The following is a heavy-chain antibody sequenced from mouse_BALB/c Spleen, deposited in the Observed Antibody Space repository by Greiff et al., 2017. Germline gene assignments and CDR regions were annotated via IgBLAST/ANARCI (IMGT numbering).Heavy chain of an antibody. J-gene: IGHJ3*02. CDR1: GYTFTSYW. D-gene: IGHD2-2*01. CDR3: TRGGLWL. V-gene: IGHV1-69*02. Sequence: QVQLQQPGAELVRPGASVKLSCKASGYTFTSYWINWVKQRPGQGLEWIGNIYPSDSYTNYNQKFKDKATLTVDKSSSTAYMQLSSPTSEDSAVYYCTRGGLWLWGQGTLVTVSA. CDR2: IYPSDSYT.